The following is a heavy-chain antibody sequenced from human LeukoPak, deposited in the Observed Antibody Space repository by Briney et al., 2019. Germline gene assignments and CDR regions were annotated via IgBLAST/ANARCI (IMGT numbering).Heavy chain of an antibody. D-gene: IGHD5-18*01. CDR1: GGSISSYY. V-gene: IGHV4-59*01. J-gene: IGHJ4*02. CDR2: IYYSGST. CDR3: ARGPGYSYGYGLDY. Sequence: SETLSLTCTVSGGSISSYYWSWIRQPPGKGLEWIGYIYYSGSTNYNPSLKSRVTISVDTSKNQFSLKLSSVTAADTAVYYCARGPGYSYGYGLDYWGQGTLVTVSS.